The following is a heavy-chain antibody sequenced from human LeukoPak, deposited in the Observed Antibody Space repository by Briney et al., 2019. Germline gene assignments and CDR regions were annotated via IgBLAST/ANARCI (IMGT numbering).Heavy chain of an antibody. CDR1: GGSFSGYY. Sequence: SETLSLTCAVYGGSFSGYYWSWIRQPPGKGLEWIGEINHSGSTNYNPSLKSRVTISVDTSKNQFSLKLSSVTAADTAVYYCARGPYPNPRAWGQGTLVTVSS. D-gene: IGHD1-14*01. CDR3: ARGPYPNPRA. J-gene: IGHJ5*02. V-gene: IGHV4-34*01. CDR2: INHSGST.